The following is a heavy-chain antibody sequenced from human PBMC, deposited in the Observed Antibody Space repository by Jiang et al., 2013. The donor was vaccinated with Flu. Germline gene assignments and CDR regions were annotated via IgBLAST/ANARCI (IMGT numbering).Heavy chain of an antibody. CDR3: ARQDTAMANYYYYYGMDV. CDR1: GYSFTSYW. Sequence: GAEVKKPGESLKISCKGSGYSFTSYWIGWVRQMPGKGLEWMGIIYPGDSDTRYSPSFQGQVTISADKSISTAYLQWSSLKASDTAMYYCARQDTAMANYYYYYGMDVWGQGTTVTVSS. J-gene: IGHJ6*02. CDR2: IYPGDSDT. D-gene: IGHD5-18*01. V-gene: IGHV5-51*01.